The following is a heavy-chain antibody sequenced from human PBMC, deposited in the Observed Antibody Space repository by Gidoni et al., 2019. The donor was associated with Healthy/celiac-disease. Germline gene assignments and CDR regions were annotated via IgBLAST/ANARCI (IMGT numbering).Heavy chain of an antibody. CDR1: GYPFTSYG. CDR2: ISAYNGNT. J-gene: IGHJ4*02. CDR3: ARDPYDYGDHIPQGFIDY. V-gene: IGHV1-18*01. Sequence: VQLVQSGAEVKKPGASVKVSCKASGYPFTSYGISWVRQAPGQGLEWMGWISAYNGNTNYAQKLQGRVTMTTDTSTSTAYMELRSLRSDDTAVYYCARDPYDYGDHIPQGFIDYWGQGTLVTVSS. D-gene: IGHD4-17*01.